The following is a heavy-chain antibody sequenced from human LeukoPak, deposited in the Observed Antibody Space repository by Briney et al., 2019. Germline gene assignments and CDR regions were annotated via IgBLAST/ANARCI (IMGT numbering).Heavy chain of an antibody. V-gene: IGHV4-4*09. CDR1: GGSISSYY. CDR2: IYTSGST. CDR3: ARLGGSGSSYYYYMDV. Sequence: PSETLSLTCTVSGGSISSYYWSWIRQPPGKGLEWIGYIYTSGSTNYNPSLKSRVTISVDTSKNQFSLKLSSVTAADTAVYYCARLGGSGSSYYYYMDVWGKGTTVTVSS. J-gene: IGHJ6*03. D-gene: IGHD3-10*01.